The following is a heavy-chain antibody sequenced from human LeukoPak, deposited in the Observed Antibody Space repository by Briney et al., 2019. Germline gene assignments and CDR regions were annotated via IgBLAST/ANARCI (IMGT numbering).Heavy chain of an antibody. CDR2: ISSGGTFT. V-gene: IGHV3-23*01. CDR1: GQTFSTYS. J-gene: IGHJ6*02. D-gene: IGHD3-10*02. Sequence: GASLRLSCVASGQTFSTYSMTRVRQAPGKGLEWLSSISSGGTFTYYADSVKGRFTISRDNSKSTLYLQMNSLRAEDTAVYYCAKCSPSCFNGLDVWGQGTTVTVSS. CDR3: AKCSPSCFNGLDV.